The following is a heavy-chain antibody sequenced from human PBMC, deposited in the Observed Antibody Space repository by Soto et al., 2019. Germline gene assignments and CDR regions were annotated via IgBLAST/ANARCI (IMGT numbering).Heavy chain of an antibody. CDR2: IYYSGST. V-gene: IGHV4-39*07. Sequence: PSETLSLTCTVSGGSISSCSYYWGWIRQPPGKGLEWIGSIYYSGSTYYNPSLKSRVTISVDTSKNQFSLKLSSVTAADTAVYYCARENSSSSEWFDPWGQGTLVTVSS. CDR1: GGSISSCSYY. D-gene: IGHD6-6*01. CDR3: ARENSSSSEWFDP. J-gene: IGHJ5*02.